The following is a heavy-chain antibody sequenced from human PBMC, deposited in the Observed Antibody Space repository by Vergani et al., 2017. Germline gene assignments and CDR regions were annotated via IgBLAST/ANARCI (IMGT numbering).Heavy chain of an antibody. Sequence: QVQLVQSGAEVKKPGSSVKVSCKASGGTFSSYAISWVRQAPGQGLEWMGGISAYNGNTNYAQKLQGRVTMTTDTSTSTAYMELRSLRSDDTAVYYCARDQGLITMVRGVILTYYYYGMDVWGQGTTVTVSS. V-gene: IGHV1-18*01. CDR1: GGTFSSYA. CDR2: ISAYNGNT. CDR3: ARDQGLITMVRGVILTYYYYGMDV. D-gene: IGHD3-10*01. J-gene: IGHJ6*02.